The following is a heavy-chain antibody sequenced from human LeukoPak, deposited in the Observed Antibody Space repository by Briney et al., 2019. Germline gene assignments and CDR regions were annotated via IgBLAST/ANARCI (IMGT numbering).Heavy chain of an antibody. V-gene: IGHV3-43*02. D-gene: IGHD5-24*01. CDR3: AKDKGDGEYVDY. CDR1: GFSFDDYA. CDR2: ISGDGGST. J-gene: IGHJ4*02. Sequence: GGSLRLSCAASGFSFDDYAMLWVRQGPGKGLEWVSLISGDGGSTYYGDSVKGRFTISRDNSKNSLYLEMNSLKIEDTGLYYCAKDKGDGEYVDYWGQGTLVTVSS.